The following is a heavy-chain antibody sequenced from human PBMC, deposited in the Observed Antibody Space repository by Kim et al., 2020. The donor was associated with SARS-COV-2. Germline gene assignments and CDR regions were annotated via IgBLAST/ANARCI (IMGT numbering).Heavy chain of an antibody. V-gene: IGHV3-23*01. J-gene: IGHJ3*02. CDR1: GFTFSNYA. D-gene: IGHD2-2*01. Sequence: GGSLRLSCAASGFTFSNYAMSWVRQAPGKGLEWVSAIRGRSDGKYYADSVKGRFTISRDNSKNTLYLQVNSLRDEGTAIYYCAKDSRGAFDIWGQGTMVTVSS. CDR2: IRGRSDGK. CDR3: AKDSRGAFDI.